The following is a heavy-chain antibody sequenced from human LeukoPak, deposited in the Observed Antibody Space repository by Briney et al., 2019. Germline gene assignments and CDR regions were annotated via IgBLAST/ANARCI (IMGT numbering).Heavy chain of an antibody. V-gene: IGHV3-7*01. CDR2: IKQDGSEK. CDR3: ASDPIVGATTSAGV. J-gene: IGHJ4*02. D-gene: IGHD1-26*01. CDR1: GFTFSSYW. Sequence: GGSLRLSCAASGFTFSSYWMSWVRQAPGKGLEWVANIKQDGSEKYYVDSVKGRFTISRDNAKNSLYLQMNSLRAEDTAVYYCASDPIVGATTSAGVWGQGTLVTVSS.